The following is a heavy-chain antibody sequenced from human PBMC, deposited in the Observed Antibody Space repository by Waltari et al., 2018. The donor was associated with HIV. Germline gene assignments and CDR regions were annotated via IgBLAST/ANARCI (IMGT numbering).Heavy chain of an antibody. J-gene: IGHJ4*02. CDR2: IYYSGST. Sequence: QLQLQQSGPGLVKPSATLSLTCTVSGASISSSSYYWGWIRQPPGKGLEWIGSIYYSGSTYYNPSLKSRVTISVDTSKNQFSLKLSSVTAADTAVYYCARDPVVWPQFDYWGQGTLVTVSS. D-gene: IGHD2-8*02. V-gene: IGHV4-39*07. CDR3: ARDPVVWPQFDY. CDR1: GASISSSSYY.